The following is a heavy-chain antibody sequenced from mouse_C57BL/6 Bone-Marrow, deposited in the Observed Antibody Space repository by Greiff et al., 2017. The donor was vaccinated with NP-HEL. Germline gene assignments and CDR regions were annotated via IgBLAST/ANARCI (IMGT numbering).Heavy chain of an antibody. CDR2: IDPSDSYT. Sequence: VQLQQSGAELVKPGASVKLSCKASGYTFTSYWMQWVKQRPGQGLEWIGEIDPSDSYTNYNQKFKGKATLTVDTSSSTAYMQLSSLTSEDSAVYYCARLLTGTDWYFDVWGTGTTVTVSS. CDR3: ARLLTGTDWYFDV. D-gene: IGHD4-1*01. CDR1: GYTFTSYW. J-gene: IGHJ1*03. V-gene: IGHV1-50*01.